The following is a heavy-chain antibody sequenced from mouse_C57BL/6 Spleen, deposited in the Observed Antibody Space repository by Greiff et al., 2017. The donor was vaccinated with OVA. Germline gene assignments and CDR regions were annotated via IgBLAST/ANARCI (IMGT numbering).Heavy chain of an antibody. CDR2: IDPSDSYT. CDR3: ARPYYDGSGYYFDD. J-gene: IGHJ2*01. CDR1: GYTFTSYW. Sequence: VQLQQPGAELVMPGASVKLSCKASGYTFTSYWMHWVKQRPGQGLEWIGEIDPSDSYTNYNQKFKGKSTLTVDKSSSTAYMQLSSLTSEDSAVYYCARPYYDGSGYYFDDWGQGTTLTVSS. V-gene: IGHV1-69*01. D-gene: IGHD1-1*01.